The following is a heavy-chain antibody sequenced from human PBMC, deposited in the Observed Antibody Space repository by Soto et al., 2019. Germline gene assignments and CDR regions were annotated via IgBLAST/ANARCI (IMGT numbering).Heavy chain of an antibody. Sequence: EVQLVESGGGLVQPGGSLRLSCAASGFTFSSYDMHWVRQATGKGLEWVSAIGTAGDTYYPCSVKGRFTISRENAKNSLYLQMNSLRAEDTAVYYCARATIKPQKGGMDVWGQGTTVTVSS. J-gene: IGHJ6*02. CDR2: IGTAGDT. CDR3: ARATIKPQKGGMDV. CDR1: GFTFSSYD. V-gene: IGHV3-13*01.